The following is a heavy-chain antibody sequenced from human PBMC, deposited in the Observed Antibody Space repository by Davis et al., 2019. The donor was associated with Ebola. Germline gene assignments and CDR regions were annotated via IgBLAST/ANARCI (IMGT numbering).Heavy chain of an antibody. CDR2: ISYDGSNK. CDR1: GFTFSSYG. V-gene: IGHV3-30*18. J-gene: IGHJ4*02. D-gene: IGHD6-19*01. Sequence: GESLKISCAASGFTFSSYGMHWVRQAPGKGLEWVAVISYDGSNKYYADSVKGRFTISRDNSKNTLYLQMNSLRAEDTAAYYCAKDSSGSSADYWGQGTLVTVSS. CDR3: AKDSSGSSADY.